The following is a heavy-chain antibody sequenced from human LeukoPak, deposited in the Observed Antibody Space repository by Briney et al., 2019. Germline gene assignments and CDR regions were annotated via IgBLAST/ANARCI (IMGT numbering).Heavy chain of an antibody. J-gene: IGHJ4*02. CDR3: AGSYEQLVSFDY. D-gene: IGHD6-13*01. Sequence: ASVKVSCKASGYSFTHYAMNWVRQAPGQGLEWMGWINTNTRDPTYAQDFTGRFVFSLDTSVNTAYLQINSLRAEDTALYYCAGSYEQLVSFDYWGQGTPVTVSS. V-gene: IGHV7-4-1*02. CDR1: GYSFTHYA. CDR2: INTNTRDP.